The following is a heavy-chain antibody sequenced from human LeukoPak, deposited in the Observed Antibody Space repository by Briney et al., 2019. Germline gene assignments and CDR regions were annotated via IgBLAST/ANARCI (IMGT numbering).Heavy chain of an antibody. CDR1: VFTFSDTW. V-gene: IGHV3-74*01. CDR2: IRSDGSDT. D-gene: IGHD4-17*01. CDR3: ARVATVTHG. Sequence: GGSLRLSCAASVFTFSDTWMHWVRQVPGEGLVWVSRIRSDGSDTRYAESVKGRFTISRDNSKNTLYLQMNSLRAEDTAVYYCARVATVTHGWGQGTLVTVSS. J-gene: IGHJ4*02.